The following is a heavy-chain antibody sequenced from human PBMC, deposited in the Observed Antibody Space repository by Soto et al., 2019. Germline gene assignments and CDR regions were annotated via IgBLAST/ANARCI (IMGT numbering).Heavy chain of an antibody. V-gene: IGHV1-8*01. CDR3: ASVLRGTP. Sequence: QVQVVQSGTEVKKPGASVKVSCKVSGYTLTTYDINWVRQAPGQGLEWMGWMNPESGDTGFAQKFQGSLTLTRDTSINTAFMELSSLTSEDTAVYYCASVLRGTPWGQGTLVTVST. CDR2: MNPESGDT. J-gene: IGHJ5*02. CDR1: GYTLTTYD. D-gene: IGHD1-26*01.